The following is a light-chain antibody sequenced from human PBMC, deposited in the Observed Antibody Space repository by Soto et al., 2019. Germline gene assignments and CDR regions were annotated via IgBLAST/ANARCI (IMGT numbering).Light chain of an antibody. V-gene: IGLV2-18*02. J-gene: IGLJ3*02. CDR3: SSYTSSGTWV. CDR2: QVS. Sequence: QSALTQPPSVSGSPGQSVTISCTGTSSDVGSYNRVSWYQQPPGTAPKLMICQVSTRPSGVPDRFSGSKSGNTASLTISGLQAEDEADYYCSSYTSSGTWVFGGGTQLTVL. CDR1: SSDVGSYNR.